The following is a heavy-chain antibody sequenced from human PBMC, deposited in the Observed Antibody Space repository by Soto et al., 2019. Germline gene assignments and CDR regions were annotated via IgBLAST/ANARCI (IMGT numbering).Heavy chain of an antibody. CDR2: MNPNSGNT. CDR3: ARERITIFGVVTRVYGMDV. CDR1: GYTFTSYD. V-gene: IGHV1-8*01. D-gene: IGHD3-3*01. Sequence: ASVKVSCKASGYTFTSYDINWVRQATGQGLEWMGWMNPNSGNTGYAQKFQGRVTMTRNTSISTAYMELSSLRSEDTAVYYCARERITIFGVVTRVYGMDVWGQGTTVTVSS. J-gene: IGHJ6*02.